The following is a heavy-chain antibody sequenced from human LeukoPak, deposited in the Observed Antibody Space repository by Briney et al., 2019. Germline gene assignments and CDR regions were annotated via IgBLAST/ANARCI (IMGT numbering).Heavy chain of an antibody. CDR2: IYYSGST. CDR3: ARRASGRTFDY. D-gene: IGHD6-19*01. Sequence: PSETLYLTCNVSGGSISSYYWGWIRHPPGKGLEWIGYIYYSGSTNFNPSLKSRVTISLDTSKNQFSLKLSSVTAADTAVYYCARRASGRTFDYRGQGTLVTVSS. CDR1: GGSISSYY. J-gene: IGHJ4*02. V-gene: IGHV4-59*01.